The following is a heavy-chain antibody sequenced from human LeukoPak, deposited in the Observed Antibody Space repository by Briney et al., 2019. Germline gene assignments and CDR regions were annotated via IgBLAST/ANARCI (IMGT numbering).Heavy chain of an antibody. J-gene: IGHJ2*01. CDR2: IYSGGST. Sequence: GGSLRLSCAASGFTVSSNYMSWVRQAPGEGLEWVSVIYSGGSTYYADSVKGRFTISRDNSKNTLYLQMNSLRAEDTAVYYCARQITMIVPTWYFDLWGRGTLVTVSS. CDR1: GFTVSSNY. CDR3: ARQITMIVPTWYFDL. D-gene: IGHD3-22*01. V-gene: IGHV3-53*01.